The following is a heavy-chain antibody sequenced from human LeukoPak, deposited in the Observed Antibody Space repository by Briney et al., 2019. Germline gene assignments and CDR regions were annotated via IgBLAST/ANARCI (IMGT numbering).Heavy chain of an antibody. CDR3: ARGLGYCSSTSCYRDAFDI. CDR2: IIPIFGTA. Sequence: ASVKVSCKASGGTFSSYAISWVRQAPGQGLEWMGGIIPIFGTANYAQKFQGRVTITTDESTSTAYMELSSLRSEDTAVYYCARGLGYCSSTSCYRDAFDIWGQGTMVTVSS. V-gene: IGHV1-69*05. CDR1: GGTFSSYA. J-gene: IGHJ3*02. D-gene: IGHD2-2*01.